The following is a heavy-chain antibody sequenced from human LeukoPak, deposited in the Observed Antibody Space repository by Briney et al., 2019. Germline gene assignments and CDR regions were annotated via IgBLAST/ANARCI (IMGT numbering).Heavy chain of an antibody. Sequence: GGSLRLSCAAFGFTFSDYYMSWIRQAPGKGLEWVSYISKSGSDSNFADSAKGRFTISRDNAKNSLYLQMNSLRAEDTAVYYCARVGATGTADYWGQGTLVTVSS. J-gene: IGHJ4*02. CDR2: ISKSGSDS. V-gene: IGHV3-11*06. D-gene: IGHD1-1*01. CDR1: GFTFSDYY. CDR3: ARVGATGTADY.